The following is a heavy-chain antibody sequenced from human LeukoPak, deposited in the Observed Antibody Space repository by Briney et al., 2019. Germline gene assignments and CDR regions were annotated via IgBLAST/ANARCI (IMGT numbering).Heavy chain of an antibody. Sequence: SVNVSCKASGGTFSSYTISWVRQAPGQGLEWMGRIIPILGIANYAQKFQGRVTITADKSTSTAYMELSSLRSEDTAVYYCARVDGTTVTPYYYHGMDVWGQGTTVTVSS. D-gene: IGHD4-17*01. CDR1: GGTFSSYT. J-gene: IGHJ6*02. CDR3: ARVDGTTVTPYYYHGMDV. CDR2: IIPILGIA. V-gene: IGHV1-69*02.